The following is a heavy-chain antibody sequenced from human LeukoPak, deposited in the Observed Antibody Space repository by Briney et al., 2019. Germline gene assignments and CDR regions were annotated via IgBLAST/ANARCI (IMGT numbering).Heavy chain of an antibody. CDR2: IYYSGST. D-gene: IGHD3-10*01. CDR3: ARHQFGEPLENWFDP. Sequence: SETLSLTCTVSGGSISSSSYYWGWIRQPPGKGLEWIGSIYYSGSTYYNPSLKSRVTISVDTSKNQFSLKLSSVTAADTAVYYYARHQFGEPLENWFDPWGQGTLVTVSS. V-gene: IGHV4-39*01. CDR1: GGSISSSSYY. J-gene: IGHJ5*02.